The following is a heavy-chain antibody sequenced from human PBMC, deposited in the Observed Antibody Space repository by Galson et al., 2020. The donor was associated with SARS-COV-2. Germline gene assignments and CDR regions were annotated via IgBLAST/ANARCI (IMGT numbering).Heavy chain of an antibody. CDR1: GFTFSSYA. V-gene: IGHV3-30*04. D-gene: IGHD5-12*01. J-gene: IGHJ4*02. CDR3: ARDRVDVDIGATGGIWDY. Sequence: GESLKISCAASGFTFSSYAMHWVRQAPGKGLECVAVISYDGSNKYYADSVKGRFTISRDNSKNTLYLQMNSLRAEDTAVYYCARDRVDVDIGATGGIWDYWGQGTLVTVSS. CDR2: ISYDGSNK.